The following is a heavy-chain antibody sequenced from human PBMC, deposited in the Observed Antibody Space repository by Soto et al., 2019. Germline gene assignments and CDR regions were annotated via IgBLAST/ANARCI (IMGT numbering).Heavy chain of an antibody. J-gene: IGHJ4*02. Sequence: QVQLVQSGAEVKKPGSSVKVSCKASGGIFSTYAISWLRQAPGQGLEWMGGIIPIFGTPNYAQRFQGRVTITADEATTTFYMEMSELKSEDTAVYYCARDRDDYGSGNYYNRIDFWGQGTLVTVSS. CDR2: IIPIFGTP. V-gene: IGHV1-69*01. CDR1: GGIFSTYA. CDR3: ARDRDDYGSGNYYNRIDF. D-gene: IGHD3-10*01.